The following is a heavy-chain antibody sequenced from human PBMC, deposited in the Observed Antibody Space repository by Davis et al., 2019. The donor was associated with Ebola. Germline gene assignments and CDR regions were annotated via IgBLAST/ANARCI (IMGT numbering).Heavy chain of an antibody. CDR2: INPSGGST. D-gene: IGHD6-19*01. Sequence: AASVKVSCKASGYTFTSYYMHWVRQAPGQGLEWMGIINPSGGSTSYAQKFQGRVTITADESTSTAYMELSSLRSEDTAVYYCARDSSGWYGGGWFDPWGQGTLVTVSS. CDR3: ARDSSGWYGGGWFDP. CDR1: GYTFTSYY. J-gene: IGHJ5*02. V-gene: IGHV1-46*01.